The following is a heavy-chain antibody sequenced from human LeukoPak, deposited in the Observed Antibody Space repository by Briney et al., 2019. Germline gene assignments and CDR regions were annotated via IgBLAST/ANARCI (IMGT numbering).Heavy chain of an antibody. Sequence: GGSLRLSCKASGFTVSNNYMNWVRQAPGKGLEWVALIYSGGTTNYADSVKGRFTISRDYSKNTLYLQMTNVRVEDTAVYYCARDPPGIAASVSGGWGQGTLVTVSS. J-gene: IGHJ4*02. CDR3: ARDPPGIAASVSGG. CDR2: IYSGGTT. V-gene: IGHV3-53*01. CDR1: GFTVSNNY. D-gene: IGHD6-13*01.